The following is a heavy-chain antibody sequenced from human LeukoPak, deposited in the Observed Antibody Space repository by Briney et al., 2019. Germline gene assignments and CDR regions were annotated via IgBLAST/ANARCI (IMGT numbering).Heavy chain of an antibody. CDR3: AKDPYYDSSGYYSDY. Sequence: GGSLRLSCAASGFTFSSYAMSWVRQAPGKGLEWVSSISGSGGTTFYADSVRGRFTISRDNSKNTLYLQVNSLRAEDTAVYYCAKDPYYDSSGYYSDYWGQGTLVTVSS. V-gene: IGHV3-23*01. D-gene: IGHD3-22*01. CDR2: ISGSGGTT. CDR1: GFTFSSYA. J-gene: IGHJ4*02.